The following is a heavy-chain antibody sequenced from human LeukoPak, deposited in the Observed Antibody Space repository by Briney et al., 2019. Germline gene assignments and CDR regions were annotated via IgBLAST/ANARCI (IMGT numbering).Heavy chain of an antibody. J-gene: IGHJ6*03. CDR1: GGSFSGYY. V-gene: IGHV4-34*01. CDR2: IYHSGST. CDR3: ASSLGYMDV. Sequence: SETLSLTCAVYGGSFSGYYWSWIRQPPGKGLEWIGEIYHSGSTNYNPSLKSRVTISVDKSKNQFSLKLSSVTAADTAVYYCASSLGYMDVWGKGTTVTVSS.